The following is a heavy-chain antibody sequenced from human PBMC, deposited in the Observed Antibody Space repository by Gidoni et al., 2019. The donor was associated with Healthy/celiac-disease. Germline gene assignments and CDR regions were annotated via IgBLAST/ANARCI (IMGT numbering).Heavy chain of an antibody. CDR3: ARSGPVVGTTVTRGFDY. CDR1: GGSISSGSYY. CDR2: IYTSGST. Sequence: QVQLQESGPGLVKPSQTLSLTCTVSGGSISSGSYYWSWIRQPAGKGLEWIGRIYTSGSTNYNPSLKSRVTISVDTSKNQFSLKLSSVTAADTAVHYCARSGPVVGTTVTRGFDYWGQGTLVTVSS. V-gene: IGHV4-61*02. J-gene: IGHJ4*02. D-gene: IGHD4-17*01.